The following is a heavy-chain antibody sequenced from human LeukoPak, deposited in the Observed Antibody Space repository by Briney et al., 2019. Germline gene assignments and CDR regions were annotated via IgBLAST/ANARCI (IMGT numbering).Heavy chain of an antibody. J-gene: IGHJ3*02. CDR2: ISSSSNYM. V-gene: IGHV3-21*04. CDR3: ARASTYPLDAFDI. Sequence: GGSLRLSCAASGFTFSTYSMSWVRQAPGKGLEWVSSISSSSNYMYYADSVKGRFTISRDNAKNSLYLQMSSLRAEDTAVYYCARASTYPLDAFDIWGQGTTVTVSS. D-gene: IGHD4-11*01. CDR1: GFTFSTYS.